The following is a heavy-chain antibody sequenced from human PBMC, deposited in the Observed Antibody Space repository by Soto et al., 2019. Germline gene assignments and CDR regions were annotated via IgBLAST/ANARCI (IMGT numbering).Heavy chain of an antibody. D-gene: IGHD6-13*01. Sequence: EVQLLESGGGLVQPGGSLRLSCAASGFTFSSYAMSWVRQAPGKGLEWVSAISVSGGSTYYADSVKGRFTISRDNSKNTRHLQMNSLRAEDTALYFCATSRAAAGTPCDYWGQGTLVTVSS. J-gene: IGHJ4*02. V-gene: IGHV3-23*01. CDR2: ISVSGGST. CDR1: GFTFSSYA. CDR3: ATSRAAAGTPCDY.